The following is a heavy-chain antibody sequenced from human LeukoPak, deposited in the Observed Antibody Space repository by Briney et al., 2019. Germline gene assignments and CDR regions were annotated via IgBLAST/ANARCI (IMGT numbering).Heavy chain of an antibody. J-gene: IGHJ4*02. CDR1: GFTFSSYW. V-gene: IGHV3-74*01. D-gene: IGHD6-19*01. CDR3: AREWISGWYLGPLGGYFDY. Sequence: PGGSLRLSCAASGFTFSSYWMHWVRQAPGKGLVWVSRINSDGSSTSYADSVKGRFTISRDNAKNTLYLQMNSLRAEDTAVYYCAREWISGWYLGPLGGYFDYWGQGTLVTVSS. CDR2: INSDGSST.